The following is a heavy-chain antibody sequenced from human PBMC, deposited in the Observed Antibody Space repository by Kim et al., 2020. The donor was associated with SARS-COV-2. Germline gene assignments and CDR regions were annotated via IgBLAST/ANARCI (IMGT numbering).Heavy chain of an antibody. CDR2: IYYSGST. V-gene: IGHV4-59*13. CDR1: GGSISSYY. J-gene: IGHJ3*02. Sequence: SETLSLTCTVSGGSISSYYWSWIRQPPGKGLEWIGYIYYSGSTNYNPSLKSRVTISVDTSKNQFSLKLSSVTAADTAVYYCARGYYDILTGQPLYAFDIWGQGTMVTVSS. CDR3: ARGYYDILTGQPLYAFDI. D-gene: IGHD3-9*01.